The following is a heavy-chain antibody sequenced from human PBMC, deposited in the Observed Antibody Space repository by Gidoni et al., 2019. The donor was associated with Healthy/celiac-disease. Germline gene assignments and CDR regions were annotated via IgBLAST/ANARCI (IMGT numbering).Heavy chain of an antibody. J-gene: IGHJ3*02. CDR3: VIMDTAMVRGAFDI. CDR2: ISSNGGST. D-gene: IGHD5-18*01. Sequence: EVQLVESGGGLVQPGGSLRLSCSASGFTFSSYAMLWVRQAPGKGLEYVAAISSNGGSTYYADSVKGRFTISRDNSKNTLYLQMSSLRAEDTAVYYCVIMDTAMVRGAFDIWGQGTMVTVSS. CDR1: GFTFSSYA. V-gene: IGHV3-64D*06.